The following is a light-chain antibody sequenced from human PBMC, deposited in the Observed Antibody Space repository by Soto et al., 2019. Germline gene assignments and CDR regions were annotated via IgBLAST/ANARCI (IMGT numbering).Light chain of an antibody. CDR1: QSVSSSY. J-gene: IGKJ1*01. V-gene: IGKV3-20*01. CDR2: GAS. CDR3: SHYGNAPWT. Sequence: EIVLTQSPGTLSLSPGERATLSCRASQSVSSSYLAWYQQKPGQAPRLLIYGASSRATGIPDRFSGSGSGTDVTLTISRMEAEDFAVDYDSHYGNAPWTCGQRTKVEIK.